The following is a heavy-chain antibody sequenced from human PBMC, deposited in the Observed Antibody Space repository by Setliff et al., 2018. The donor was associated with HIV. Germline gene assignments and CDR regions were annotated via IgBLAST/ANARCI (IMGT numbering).Heavy chain of an antibody. J-gene: IGHJ6*03. D-gene: IGHD2-8*02. CDR3: ARVSITYWYSIPRDYYHHMDV. V-gene: IGHV4-30-4*08. CDR1: GGSISSGDYY. CDR2: IYYSGST. Sequence: SETLSLTCTVSGGSISSGDYYWSWIRQPPGKGLEWIGNIYYSGSTYYNPSLKSRVTMSVDKSRNQFSLKVSSVTAADTAVYYCARVSITYWYSIPRDYYHHMDVWGKGTTVTVSS.